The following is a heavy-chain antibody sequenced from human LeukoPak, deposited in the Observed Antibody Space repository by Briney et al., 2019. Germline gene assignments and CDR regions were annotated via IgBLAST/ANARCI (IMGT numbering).Heavy chain of an antibody. CDR2: ISWNSGSI. CDR3: ALGGDNDY. V-gene: IGHV3-9*01. CDR1: GFTFDDYA. J-gene: IGHJ4*02. Sequence: GGSLRLSCAASGFTFDDYAMHWVRQAPGKGLEWVSGISWNSGSIGYADSVKGRFTISRNNAKNSLYLQMNSLRAEDTALYYCALGGDNDYWGQGTLVTVSS. D-gene: IGHD4-23*01.